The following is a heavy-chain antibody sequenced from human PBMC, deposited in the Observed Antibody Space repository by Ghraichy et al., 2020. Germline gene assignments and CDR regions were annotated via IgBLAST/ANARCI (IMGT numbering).Heavy chain of an antibody. Sequence: ASVKVSCKASGYTFTSYYMHWVRQAPGQGLEWMGIINPSGGSTSYAQKFQGRVTMTRDTSTSTVYMELSSLRSEDTAVYYCARDGYYYGSGSSNPFDYWGQGTLVTVSS. D-gene: IGHD3-10*01. J-gene: IGHJ4*02. CDR3: ARDGYYYGSGSSNPFDY. V-gene: IGHV1-46*01. CDR2: INPSGGST. CDR1: GYTFTSYY.